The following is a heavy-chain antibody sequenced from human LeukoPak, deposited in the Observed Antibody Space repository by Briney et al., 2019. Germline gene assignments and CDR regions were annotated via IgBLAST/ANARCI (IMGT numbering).Heavy chain of an antibody. CDR2: IYPGDSDT. D-gene: IGHD2-15*01. CDR1: GYSFISYW. CDR3: PRQYQPSVSYSRAFDI. Sequence: GESLKISCKGIGYSFISYWIGWVRQMPGKGLEWMTTIYPGDSDTRYSPSFQGQVTISVHKSISTAYLQWSSLEASDTAMYYCPRQYQPSVSYSRAFDIWGQGTMVTVSS. J-gene: IGHJ3*02. V-gene: IGHV5-51*01.